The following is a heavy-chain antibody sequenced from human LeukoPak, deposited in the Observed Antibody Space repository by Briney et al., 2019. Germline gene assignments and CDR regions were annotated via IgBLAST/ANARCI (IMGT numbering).Heavy chain of an antibody. CDR1: GGTFSSYA. CDR3: ARGSRRQNVAAGY. J-gene: IGHJ4*02. D-gene: IGHD6-19*01. V-gene: IGHV1-69*04. CDR2: IIPILGIA. Sequence: SVKVSCKASGGTFSSYAISWVRQAPGQGLEWMGRIIPILGIANYAQKFQGRVTITADKSTSTAYMELSSLRSEDTAVYYCARGSRRQNVAAGYWGQGTLVTVSS.